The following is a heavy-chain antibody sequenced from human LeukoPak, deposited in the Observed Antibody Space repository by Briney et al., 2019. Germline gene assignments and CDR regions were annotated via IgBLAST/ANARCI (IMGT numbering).Heavy chain of an antibody. CDR1: GGSISSRTYY. D-gene: IGHD4-11*01. CDR2: MYYSGSA. J-gene: IGHJ4*02. V-gene: IGHV4-39*01. CDR3: ASLTTALHPDD. Sequence: SETLSLTCTVCGGSISSRTYYWRWIRQPPGKGLEWIGSMYYSGSAYYNPSLNSRVTISVDTSKNQFSLKLSSVTAADTAVYYCASLTTALHPDDWGQGTLVTVSS.